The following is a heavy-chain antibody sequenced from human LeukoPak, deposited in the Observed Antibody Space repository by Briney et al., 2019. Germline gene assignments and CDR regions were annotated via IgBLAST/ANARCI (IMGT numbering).Heavy chain of an antibody. J-gene: IGHJ5*02. Sequence: SETLSLTCTVSGGSISSGSYYWSWIRQPAGKGLEWIGRIYTSGSTNYNPSLKSRVTISVDTPKNQFSLKLSSVTAADTAVYYCARSRRGGWFDPWGQGTLVTVSS. CDR1: GGSISSGSYY. CDR3: ARSRRGGWFDP. CDR2: IYTSGST. V-gene: IGHV4-61*02. D-gene: IGHD3-16*01.